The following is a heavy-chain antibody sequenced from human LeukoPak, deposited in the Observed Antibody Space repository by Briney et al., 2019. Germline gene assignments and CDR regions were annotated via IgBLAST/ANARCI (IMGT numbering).Heavy chain of an antibody. CDR3: ARGLDRTYCGGDCYYYYYYYMDV. CDR2: VDPEDGET. J-gene: IGHJ6*03. D-gene: IGHD2-21*02. CDR1: GYTFTDYY. Sequence: ASVKISCKVSGYTFTDYYMHWVQQAPGKGLEWMGLVDPEDGETIYAEKFQGRVTITADTSTDTAYMELSSLRSEDTAVYYCARGLDRTYCGGDCYYYYYYYMDVWGKGTTVTVSS. V-gene: IGHV1-69-2*01.